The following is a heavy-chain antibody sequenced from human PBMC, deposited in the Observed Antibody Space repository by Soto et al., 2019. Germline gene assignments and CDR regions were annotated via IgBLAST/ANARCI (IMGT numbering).Heavy chain of an antibody. V-gene: IGHV1-3*01. CDR3: ARATSYYYDGSGYSDAFDI. D-gene: IGHD3-22*01. J-gene: IGHJ3*02. CDR2: INGGNGHT. CDR1: GFTFTSYA. Sequence: ASVKVSCKASGFTFTSYAMHWVRQAPGQRLERKGWINGGNGHTKYSQRLQGRVTITRDTSASTAYMELSSLRSEDTAVYYCARATSYYYDGSGYSDAFDIWGQGTMVTVSS.